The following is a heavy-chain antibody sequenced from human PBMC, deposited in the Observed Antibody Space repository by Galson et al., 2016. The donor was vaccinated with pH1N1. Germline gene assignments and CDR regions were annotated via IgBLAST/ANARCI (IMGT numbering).Heavy chain of an antibody. Sequence: SETLSLTCAVSGASFNRYFWSWLRQSPVKGLEWIGEINHAETANYNPSLKSRVRISVDASKKQLTLTLDSATAADTAIYYCARGSILFRFGSETSYQAIHYFEFWGHGTPVAVSS. CDR2: INHAETA. V-gene: IGHV4-34*01. CDR1: GASFNRYF. CDR3: ARGSILFRFGSETSYQAIHYFEF. D-gene: IGHD3-16*01. J-gene: IGHJ4*01.